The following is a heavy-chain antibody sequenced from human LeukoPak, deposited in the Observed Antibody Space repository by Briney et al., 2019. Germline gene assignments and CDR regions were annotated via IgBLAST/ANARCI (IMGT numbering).Heavy chain of an antibody. CDR3: VRGPYCSGGSCYGHFDH. CDR2: IGTAGDT. J-gene: IGHJ4*02. V-gene: IGHV3-13*01. Sequence: GGSLRLSCADSGYTFSSYDMYWVRQATGKGLEWVSAIGTAGDTYYPGSVKGRFTISRENAKNSLYLQMNSLRVGDTAVYYCVRGPYCSGGSCYGHFDHWGPGTLVTASS. CDR1: GYTFSSYD. D-gene: IGHD2-15*01.